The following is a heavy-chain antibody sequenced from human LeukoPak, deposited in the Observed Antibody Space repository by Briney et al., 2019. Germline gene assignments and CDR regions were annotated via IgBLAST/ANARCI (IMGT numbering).Heavy chain of an antibody. CDR3: ARQDYYFDY. Sequence: SETLSLTCAVYGGSFSGYYWSWIRQPPGKGLEWIGEINHSGSTNYNPSLKSRVTISVDTSKSQFSLKLSSVTAADTAVYYCARQDYYFDYWGQGTLVTVSS. J-gene: IGHJ4*02. V-gene: IGHV4-34*01. CDR2: INHSGST. CDR1: GGSFSGYY. D-gene: IGHD2-15*01.